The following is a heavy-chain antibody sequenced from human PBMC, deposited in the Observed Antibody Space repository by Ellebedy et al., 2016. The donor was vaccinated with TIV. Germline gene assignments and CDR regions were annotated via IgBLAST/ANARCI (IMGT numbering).Heavy chain of an antibody. V-gene: IGHV5-51*01. Sequence: GESLKISCKGSGNIFSTYWIAWVRQMPGKGLEWMGIISPGGSDTRYSPSFQGQVTISVDKSITTAYLQWSSLKASDMAMYYCARHALDSSGYYLYYYGMDVWGQGTTVTVSS. D-gene: IGHD3-22*01. CDR3: ARHALDSSGYYLYYYGMDV. CDR2: ISPGGSDT. J-gene: IGHJ6*02. CDR1: GNIFSTYW.